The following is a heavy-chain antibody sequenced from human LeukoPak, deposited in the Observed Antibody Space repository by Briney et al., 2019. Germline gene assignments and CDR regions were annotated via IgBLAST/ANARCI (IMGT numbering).Heavy chain of an antibody. CDR3: ARLYGDYLYYFDY. CDR1: GGSFSSYH. CDR2: IYYSGST. D-gene: IGHD4-17*01. V-gene: IGHV4-59*01. J-gene: IGHJ4*02. Sequence: PSETLSLTCTVSGGSFSSYHWSWLRQPPGKGLEWIGYIYYSGSTNYNPSLKSRVTISIDTSKNQFSLKLSSVTAADTAVYYCARLYGDYLYYFDYWGQGTLVTVSS.